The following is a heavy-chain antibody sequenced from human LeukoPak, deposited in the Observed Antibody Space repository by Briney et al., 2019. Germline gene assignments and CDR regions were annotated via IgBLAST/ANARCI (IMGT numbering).Heavy chain of an antibody. D-gene: IGHD1-7*01. V-gene: IGHV1-69*05. J-gene: IGHJ4*02. CDR1: GGTFSSYA. CDR2: IIPIFGTA. CDR3: ARESITGTTFDY. Sequence: GASVKVSCKASGGTFSSYAISWVRQAPGQGLEWMGGIIPIFGTANYAQKFQGRVTMTTDTSTSTAYMELRSLRSDDTAVYYCARESITGTTFDYWGQGTLVTVSS.